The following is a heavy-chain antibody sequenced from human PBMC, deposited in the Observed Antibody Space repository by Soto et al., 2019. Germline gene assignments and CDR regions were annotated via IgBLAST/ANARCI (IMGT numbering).Heavy chain of an antibody. CDR1: GFTVSSNY. V-gene: IGHV3-53*02. J-gene: IGHJ3*02. Sequence: VQLVETGGGLIQPGGSLRLSCAASGFTVSSNYMSWVRQAPGKGLEWVSVIYSGGSTYYADSVKGRFTISRDNSKNTLYLQMNSLRAEDTAVYYCARMTTVTADAFDIWGQGTMVTVSS. CDR3: ARMTTVTADAFDI. CDR2: IYSGGST. D-gene: IGHD4-17*01.